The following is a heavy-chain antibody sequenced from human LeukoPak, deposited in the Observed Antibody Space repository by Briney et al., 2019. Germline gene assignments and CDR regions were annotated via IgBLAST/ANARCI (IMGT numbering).Heavy chain of an antibody. CDR2: INPNSGGT. CDR3: ASASIAAPIGPFGY. J-gene: IGHJ4*02. Sequence: ASVKVSCKASGYTFTGYYMHSVRQAPGQGLEWMGWINPNSGGTNYAQKFQGRVTMTRDTSISTAYMELSRLRSDDTAVYYCASASIAAPIGPFGYWGQGTLVTVSS. D-gene: IGHD6-6*01. CDR1: GYTFTGYY. V-gene: IGHV1-2*02.